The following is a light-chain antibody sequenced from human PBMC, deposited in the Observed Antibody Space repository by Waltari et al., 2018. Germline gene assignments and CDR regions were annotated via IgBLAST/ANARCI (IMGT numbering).Light chain of an antibody. CDR2: IYGDGRH. J-gene: IGLJ3*02. V-gene: IGLV4-69*01. CDR3: QTWAPGFNWV. CDR1: SGHSLFT. Sequence: QFVLTQVPSASASLGASVRLTCTLSSGHSLFTIAWHQHHPQKGPRYLMKIYGDGRHDKGGGIPDRFSSSSSGAGRYLTISSLQSDDEANYYCQTWAPGFNWVFGGGTKLTVV.